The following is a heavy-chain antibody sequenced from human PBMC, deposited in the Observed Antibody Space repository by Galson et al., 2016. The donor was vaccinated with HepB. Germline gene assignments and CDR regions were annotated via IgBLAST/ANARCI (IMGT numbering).Heavy chain of an antibody. J-gene: IGHJ6*02. Sequence: SLRLSCAASGFTFSYYGMHWVRQAPGKGLDWVTVISYDGSNKYYADSVKGRFIISRDNSKNTLYLQMNSLRAEDTAVYYCAKDRTGGYSYGNRYYFYGMDVWGQGIQVTVSS. V-gene: IGHV3-30*18. CDR1: GFTFSYYG. CDR3: AKDRTGGYSYGNRYYFYGMDV. D-gene: IGHD5-18*01. CDR2: ISYDGSNK.